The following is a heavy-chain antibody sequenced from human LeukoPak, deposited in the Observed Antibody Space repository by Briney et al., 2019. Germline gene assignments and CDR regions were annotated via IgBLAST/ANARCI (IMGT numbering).Heavy chain of an antibody. Sequence: GESLKISCKGSGYSFTSYWIGWVRQMPGKGLEWMGIIYPGDSDTRYSPSFQGQVTISADKSISTAYLQWSSLKASDTAMYYCARDAGTSLSGAAEYFRHWGQGTLVTVSS. V-gene: IGHV5-51*01. D-gene: IGHD3-10*01. CDR1: GYSFTSYW. J-gene: IGHJ1*01. CDR3: ARDAGTSLSGAAEYFRH. CDR2: IYPGDSDT.